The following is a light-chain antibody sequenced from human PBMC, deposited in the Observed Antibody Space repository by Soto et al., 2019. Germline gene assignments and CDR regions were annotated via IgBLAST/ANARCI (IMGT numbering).Light chain of an antibody. CDR2: WAS. CDR3: RHYYNAPPWT. Sequence: DIVMTQSPDSLAVSLGERATINCKSSQSVLYSPDRRHYLAWYQQKPGQPPKLLISWASSRESGVPDRFSGSGSGTDFTLTITSLRAEYVAVYYCRHYYNAPPWTFGPGTKVEIK. CDR1: QSVLYSPDRRHY. V-gene: IGKV4-1*01. J-gene: IGKJ1*01.